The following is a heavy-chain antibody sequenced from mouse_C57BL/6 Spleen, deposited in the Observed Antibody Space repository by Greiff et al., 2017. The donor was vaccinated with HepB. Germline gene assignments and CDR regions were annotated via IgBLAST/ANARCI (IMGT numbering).Heavy chain of an antibody. D-gene: IGHD2-1*01. CDR1: GYTFTEYT. Sequence: QVQLQQSGAELVKPGASVKLSCKASGYTFTEYTIHWVKQRSGQGLEWIGWFYPGSGSIKYNEKFKDKATLTADKSSSTVYMELSRLTSEDSAVYFLARNERIYYGNYEGFDYWGQGTTLTVSS. J-gene: IGHJ2*01. CDR3: ARNERIYYGNYEGFDY. CDR2: FYPGSGSI. V-gene: IGHV1-62-2*01.